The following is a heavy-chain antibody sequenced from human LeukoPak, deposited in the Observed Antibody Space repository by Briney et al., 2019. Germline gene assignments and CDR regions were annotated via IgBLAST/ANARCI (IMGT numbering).Heavy chain of an antibody. Sequence: SVKVSCKASVGTFSSYAISWVRQAPGQGLEWVGGIIPIFGTANYAQTFQGGVTFTTDESTSTAYMELSSLRSEDTAVYYCARAKKYYYDSSGPTLDYWGQGTLVTVSS. V-gene: IGHV1-69*05. J-gene: IGHJ4*02. D-gene: IGHD3-22*01. CDR2: IIPIFGTA. CDR3: ARAKKYYYDSSGPTLDY. CDR1: VGTFSSYA.